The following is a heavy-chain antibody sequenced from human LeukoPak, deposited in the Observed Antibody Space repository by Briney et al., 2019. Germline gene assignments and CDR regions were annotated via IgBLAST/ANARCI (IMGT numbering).Heavy chain of an antibody. CDR1: GFTFSSYS. V-gene: IGHV3-21*01. Sequence: PGGSLRLSCAASGFTFSSYSMNWVRQAPGKGLEWVSSISSSSSYIYYADSVKGRFTISRDNAKNSLYLQMNSLRAEDTAVYYCARVPHYDYVWGSYRYYYYYMDVWGKGTTVTVSS. D-gene: IGHD3-16*02. J-gene: IGHJ6*03. CDR3: ARVPHYDYVWGSYRYYYYYMDV. CDR2: ISSSSSYI.